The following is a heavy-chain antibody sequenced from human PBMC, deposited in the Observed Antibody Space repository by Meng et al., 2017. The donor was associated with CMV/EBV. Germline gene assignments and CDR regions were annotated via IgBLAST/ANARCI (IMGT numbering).Heavy chain of an antibody. V-gene: IGHV4-34*01. CDR3: ARGGTGSRFGEFLG. Sequence: LRLSCAVYGGSFSAYYWTWIRQPPGKGLEWIAETNHSGGTNYNPSLRSRVTISLDTSKKQFSLGLSSVTAADTAVYYCARGGTGSRFGEFLGWGQGTLVTVSS. J-gene: IGHJ4*02. CDR2: TNHSGGT. CDR1: GGSFSAYY. D-gene: IGHD3-10*01.